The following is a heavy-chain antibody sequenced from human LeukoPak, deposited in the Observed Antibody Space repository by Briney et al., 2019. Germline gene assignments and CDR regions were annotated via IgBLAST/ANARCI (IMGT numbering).Heavy chain of an antibody. J-gene: IGHJ4*02. CDR3: AREGDYYDSSGYY. CDR1: GGFISSSSYY. V-gene: IGHV4-39*07. Sequence: PSETLSLTCTVSGGFISSSSYYWGWIRQPPGKGLEWIGSIYYSGSTYYNPSLKSRVTISVDTSKNQFSLKLSSVTAADTAVYYCAREGDYYDSSGYYWGQGTLVTVSS. CDR2: IYYSGST. D-gene: IGHD3-22*01.